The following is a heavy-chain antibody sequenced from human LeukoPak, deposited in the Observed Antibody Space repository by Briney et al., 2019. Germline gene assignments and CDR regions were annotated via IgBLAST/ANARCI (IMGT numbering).Heavy chain of an antibody. CDR1: GGSISSSSYY. J-gene: IGHJ6*03. CDR2: IYYSGST. D-gene: IGHD3-22*01. CDR3: ARPGFGDSSGYYFPVSYYYYYMDV. Sequence: PSETLSLTRTVSGGSISSSSYYWGWIRQPPGKGLEWIGSIYYSGSTYYNPSLKSRVTISVDTSKNQFSLKLSSVTAADTAVYYCARPGFGDSSGYYFPVSYYYYYMDVWGKGTTVTVSS. V-gene: IGHV4-39*01.